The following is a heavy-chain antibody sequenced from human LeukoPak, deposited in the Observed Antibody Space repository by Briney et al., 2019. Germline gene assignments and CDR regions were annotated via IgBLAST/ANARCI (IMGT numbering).Heavy chain of an antibody. CDR2: ISSSDDGT. D-gene: IGHD2-15*01. CDR3: AKAPVTSCRGAFCYPLDS. CDR1: GFSLSSYA. V-gene: IGHV3-23*01. Sequence: GGSLRLSCAASGFSLSSYAMSWVRQAPGKGLEWVSAISSSDDGTYHAGSVRGRFTISRDSSKNTLYLQMNNLRTEDAAIYYCAKAPVTSCRGAFCYPLDSWGQGALVTVSS. J-gene: IGHJ4*02.